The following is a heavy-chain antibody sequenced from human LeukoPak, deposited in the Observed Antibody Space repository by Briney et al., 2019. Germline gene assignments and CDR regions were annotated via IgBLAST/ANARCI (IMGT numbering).Heavy chain of an antibody. CDR2: IYHSGST. CDR3: ASYADSGSYFDY. J-gene: IGHJ4*02. D-gene: IGHD4-17*01. CDR1: GGSISSGGYS. Sequence: SQTLSLTCAVSGGSISSGGYSWSWIRQPPGKGLEWIGYIYHSGSTYYNPSLKSRVTISVDRSKNQFSLKLSSVTAADTAVYYCASYADSGSYFDYWGQGTLVTVSS. V-gene: IGHV4-30-2*02.